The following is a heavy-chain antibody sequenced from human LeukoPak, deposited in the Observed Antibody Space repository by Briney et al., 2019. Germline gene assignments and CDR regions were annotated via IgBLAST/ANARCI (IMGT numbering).Heavy chain of an antibody. CDR1: GGSITSSTYY. D-gene: IGHD6-13*01. Sequence: SETLSLTCTVSGGSITSSTYYWGWIRQPPGKGLEWIGSIYYSGSTDYNPSLKSRVTISRDTSKNQFSLKLTSVTASDSAVYYCASSNWLRDANFDSWGQGTLVTVSS. V-gene: IGHV4-39*07. J-gene: IGHJ4*02. CDR3: ASSNWLRDANFDS. CDR2: IYYSGST.